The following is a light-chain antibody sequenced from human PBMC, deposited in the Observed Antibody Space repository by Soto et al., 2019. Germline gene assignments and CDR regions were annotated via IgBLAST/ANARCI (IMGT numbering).Light chain of an antibody. CDR1: QYVSSN. Sequence: EIVMTQSPATLSVSPGERATLSCRASQYVSSNLAWYQQKPGQAPRLLIYGASTRATGIPARFSGSGSGTEFTLTISSLQSEDFAVYYCQQYNKWPPLTFGGGTKVEIK. CDR2: GAS. V-gene: IGKV3-15*01. J-gene: IGKJ4*01. CDR3: QQYNKWPPLT.